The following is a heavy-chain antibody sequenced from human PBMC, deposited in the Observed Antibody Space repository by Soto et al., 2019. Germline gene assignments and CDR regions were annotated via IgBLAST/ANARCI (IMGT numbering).Heavy chain of an antibody. D-gene: IGHD1-26*01. CDR3: VREDGVVGASSAFDS. CDR1: GFALTTYT. CDR2: INGRSNYK. Sequence: EVQLVESGGGLVAPGGSLRLSCVASGFALTTYTMNWVRQAPGTGLEWVSSINGRSNYKYYSDSVKGRFTVSRDNALNSLFLQMSRLGPEDTAVYYCVREDGVVGASSAFDSWGQGTLVTVSS. J-gene: IGHJ4*02. V-gene: IGHV3-21*02.